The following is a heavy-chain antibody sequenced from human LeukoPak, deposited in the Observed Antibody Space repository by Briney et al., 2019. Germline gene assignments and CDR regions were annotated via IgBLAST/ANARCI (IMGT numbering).Heavy chain of an antibody. J-gene: IGHJ1*01. CDR1: GFTVSDYY. D-gene: IGHD3-3*01. CDR3: AKSLKNYDFWSGYVEYFQH. Sequence: GGSLRLSCAASGFTVSDYYMNWIRQAPGKGLEWVSHISKSGSPIYYADSVKGRFTISRDNSKNTLYLQMNSLRAEDTAVYYCAKSLKNYDFWSGYVEYFQHWGQGTLVTVSS. CDR2: ISKSGSPI. V-gene: IGHV3-11*01.